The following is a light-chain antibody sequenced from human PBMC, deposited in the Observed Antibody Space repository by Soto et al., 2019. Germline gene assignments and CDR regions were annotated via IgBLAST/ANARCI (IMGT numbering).Light chain of an antibody. V-gene: IGKV3-20*01. Sequence: VLTQSPATLSLSPGERATLSCRASENVRTFVDWYQQKPGQAPRLLIYGASNRATDIPARFSGSGSGTDFTLTISRLEPEDFAVYYCQQYGSSPPYTFGQGTRLEIK. CDR2: GAS. J-gene: IGKJ5*01. CDR3: QQYGSSPPYT. CDR1: ENVRTF.